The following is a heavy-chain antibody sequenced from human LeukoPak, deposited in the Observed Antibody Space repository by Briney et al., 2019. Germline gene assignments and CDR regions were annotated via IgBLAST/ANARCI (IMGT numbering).Heavy chain of an antibody. Sequence: SETLSLTCTVSGGSISSYYWSWIRQPPGKGLEWIGYIPYGGSTDYNPSLKSRVSISVDTSKSQFSLKLSSVTAADTALYYCARDLTGRSWFDPWGQGTLVTVSS. CDR1: GGSISSYY. D-gene: IGHD1-1*01. CDR2: IPYGGST. V-gene: IGHV4-59*01. CDR3: ARDLTGRSWFDP. J-gene: IGHJ5*02.